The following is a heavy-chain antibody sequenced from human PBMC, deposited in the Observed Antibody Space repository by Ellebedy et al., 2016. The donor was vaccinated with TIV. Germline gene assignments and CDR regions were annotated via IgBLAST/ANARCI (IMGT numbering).Heavy chain of an antibody. CDR3: ARDDGQWLTRLDY. Sequence: PGGSLRLSCTASGFTFSTYSMNWVRQAPGKGLEWVAYISRSSTTIKYADSVKGRFTISRDNARNSLYLQMNSMRDDDTAVYFCARDDGQWLTRLDYWGQGALVTVSS. V-gene: IGHV3-48*02. CDR1: GFTFSTYS. J-gene: IGHJ4*02. D-gene: IGHD6-19*01. CDR2: ISRSSTTI.